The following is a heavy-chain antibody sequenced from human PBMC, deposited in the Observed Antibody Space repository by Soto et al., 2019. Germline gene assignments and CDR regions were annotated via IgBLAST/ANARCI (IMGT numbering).Heavy chain of an antibody. J-gene: IGHJ6*02. Sequence: PSETLSLTCTVSGGSISSSSYYWGWIRQPPGKGLEWIGSIYYSGSTYYNPSLKSRVTISVDTSKNQSSLKLSSVTAADTAVYYCATSTTSYYYYGMDVWGQGTTVTVSS. CDR3: ATSTTSYYYYGMDV. V-gene: IGHV4-39*01. CDR2: IYYSGST. D-gene: IGHD4-17*01. CDR1: GGSISSSSYY.